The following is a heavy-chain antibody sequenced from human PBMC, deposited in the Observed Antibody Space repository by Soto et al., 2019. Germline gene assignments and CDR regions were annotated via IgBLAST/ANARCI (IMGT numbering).Heavy chain of an antibody. D-gene: IGHD6-13*01. CDR2: INHSGST. Sequence: PSETLSLTCAVYAGSFSGYYWSWIRQPPGKGLEWIGEINHSGSTNYNPSLKSRVTISVDTSKNQFSLKLSSVTAADTAVYDCARGHRTYSSSWYYFDYWGQGTLVTVS. CDR3: ARGHRTYSSSWYYFDY. V-gene: IGHV4-34*01. CDR1: AGSFSGYY. J-gene: IGHJ4*02.